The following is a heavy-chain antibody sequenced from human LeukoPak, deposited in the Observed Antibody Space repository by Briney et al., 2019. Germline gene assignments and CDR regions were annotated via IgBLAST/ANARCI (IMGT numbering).Heavy chain of an antibody. D-gene: IGHD3-3*01. CDR2: MYYRGST. CDR1: GGPISGYY. Sequence: PSETLSLTCSVSGGPISGYYWSWIRQPPGKGLEWIGDMYYRGSTNYNPSLKSRVTISVDTSKKQISLKLNSVTAADTAVYYCARGTVFGVATNWFDPWGQGTLVTVSS. J-gene: IGHJ5*02. V-gene: IGHV4-59*01. CDR3: ARGTVFGVATNWFDP.